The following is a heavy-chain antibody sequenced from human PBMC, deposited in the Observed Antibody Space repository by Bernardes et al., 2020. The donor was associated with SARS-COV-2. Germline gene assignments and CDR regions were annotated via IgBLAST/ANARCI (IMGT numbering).Heavy chain of an antibody. Sequence: GGSLRLSCAASGFSFSNYGMHWVRQAPGKGLEWVAVISYDGRNKDYGDSVKGRFTISRDNSKKTVYLEMNSLRVEDTAVYYCARGPNGGSIWPSFDYWGQGTLVTVSS. CDR2: ISYDGRNK. CDR3: ARGPNGGSIWPSFDY. V-gene: IGHV3-30*03. J-gene: IGHJ4*02. D-gene: IGHD6-13*01. CDR1: GFSFSNYG.